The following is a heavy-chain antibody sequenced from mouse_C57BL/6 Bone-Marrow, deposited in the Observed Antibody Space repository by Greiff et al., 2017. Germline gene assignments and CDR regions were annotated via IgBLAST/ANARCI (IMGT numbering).Heavy chain of an antibody. CDR3: TRSVDGYYRRRNYFDY. J-gene: IGHJ2*01. D-gene: IGHD2-3*01. Sequence: VQLVESGAELVRPGASVTLSCKASGYTFTDYEMHWVKQTPVHGLEWIGAIDPETGGTAYNQKFKGKAILTADKSSSTAYMELRSLTSEDSAVYYCTRSVDGYYRRRNYFDYWGQGTTLTVSS. V-gene: IGHV1-15*01. CDR1: GYTFTDYE. CDR2: IDPETGGT.